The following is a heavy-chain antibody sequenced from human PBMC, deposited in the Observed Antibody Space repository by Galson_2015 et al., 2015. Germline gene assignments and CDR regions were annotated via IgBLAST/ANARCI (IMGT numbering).Heavy chain of an antibody. J-gene: IGHJ6*02. V-gene: IGHV3-30-3*01. Sequence: SLRLSCAASGFTFSSYAMHWVRQAPGKGLEWVAVISYDGSNKYYADSVKGRFTISRDNSKNTLYLQMNSLRAEDTAVYYCARTTIFGVVILFGMDVWGQGTTVTVSS. CDR2: ISYDGSNK. CDR1: GFTFSSYA. CDR3: ARTTIFGVVILFGMDV. D-gene: IGHD3-3*01.